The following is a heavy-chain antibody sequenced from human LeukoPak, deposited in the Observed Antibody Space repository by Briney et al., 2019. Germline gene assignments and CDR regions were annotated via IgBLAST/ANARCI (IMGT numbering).Heavy chain of an antibody. V-gene: IGHV1-24*01. CDR3: ATNTYNGYAIDS. CDR1: GYRLNELS. J-gene: IGHJ4*02. Sequence: ASVKVSCKVSGYRLNELSIHWVRQGPGKGLEWTGGFDPEEGKTIYAQKLQGRVSMTEDTSTDTAFMELRSLRSEDTAVYYCATNTYNGYAIDSWGQGTLITVSS. CDR2: FDPEEGKT. D-gene: IGHD5-12*01.